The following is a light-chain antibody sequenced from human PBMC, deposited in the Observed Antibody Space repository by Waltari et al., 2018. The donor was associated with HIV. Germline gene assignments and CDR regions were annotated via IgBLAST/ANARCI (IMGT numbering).Light chain of an antibody. Sequence: YVVTQRPAVSVAPGQTARLTCVGRNLGSEAVHWYQQKSGQAPDVVLYSGDDRRWISEGVPGSESGYTASLIISNVEVGDEADDYCQVWYRDNEQSTFGGGTRLTV. CDR2: SGD. CDR3: QVWYRDNEQST. V-gene: IGLV3-21*02. J-gene: IGLJ2*01. CDR1: NLGSEA.